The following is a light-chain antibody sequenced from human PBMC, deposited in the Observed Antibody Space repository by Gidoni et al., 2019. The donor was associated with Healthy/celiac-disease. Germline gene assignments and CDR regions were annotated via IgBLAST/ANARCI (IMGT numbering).Light chain of an antibody. CDR3: QQYYSTPLT. Sequence: DIVMTQYPDSLAVSLGERATINCKSSQSVLYSSNNKNYLAWYQQKPGQPPKLLIYWASTRESGVPDRFSGSGSGTDFTLTISSLQAEDVAVYYCQQYYSTPLTFGGGPRWRSN. CDR2: WAS. J-gene: IGKJ4*01. V-gene: IGKV4-1*01. CDR1: QSVLYSSNNKNY.